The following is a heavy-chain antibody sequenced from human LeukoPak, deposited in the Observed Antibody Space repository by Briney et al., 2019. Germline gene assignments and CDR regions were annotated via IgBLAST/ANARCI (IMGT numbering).Heavy chain of an antibody. CDR3: ARAAIYYDILAHVYYFDY. D-gene: IGHD3-9*01. J-gene: IGHJ4*02. CDR1: GFTFSSYE. CDR2: ISSSGSTI. Sequence: GGSLRLSCAASGFTFSSYEMNWVRQAPGRGLEWVSYISSSGSTIYYADSVKGRFTISRDNAKNSLYLQMNSLRAEDTAVYYCARAAIYYDILAHVYYFDYWGQGTLVTVSS. V-gene: IGHV3-48*03.